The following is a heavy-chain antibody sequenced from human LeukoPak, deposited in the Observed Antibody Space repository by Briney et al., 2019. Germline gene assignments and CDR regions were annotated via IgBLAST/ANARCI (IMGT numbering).Heavy chain of an antibody. CDR1: GYTFTSYY. V-gene: IGHV1-46*01. J-gene: IGHJ4*02. CDR3: ARDVASSGYYWD. D-gene: IGHD3-22*01. CDR2: INPSGGST. Sequence: ASVKVSCKASGYTFTSYYMHWVRQAPGQGLEWMGIINPSGGSTSYAQKFQDRVTMTRDTSTSTVYMELSSLRPEDTAVYYCARDVASSGYYWDWGQGTLVTVSS.